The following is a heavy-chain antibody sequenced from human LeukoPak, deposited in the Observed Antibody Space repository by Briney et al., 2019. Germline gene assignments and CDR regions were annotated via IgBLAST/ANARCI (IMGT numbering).Heavy chain of an antibody. V-gene: IGHV3-11*04. CDR3: ARLHSAKWYQRVDY. Sequence: KSGGSLRLSCAASGFTFSDYYMSWIRQAPGKGLEWVSYISSSGSTTYYADSVKGRFTTSRDNAKNSLYLQMNSLRAEDTAVYYCARLHSAKWYQRVDYWGQGTPVTVSS. CDR1: GFTFSDYY. J-gene: IGHJ4*02. D-gene: IGHD2-2*01. CDR2: ISSSGSTT.